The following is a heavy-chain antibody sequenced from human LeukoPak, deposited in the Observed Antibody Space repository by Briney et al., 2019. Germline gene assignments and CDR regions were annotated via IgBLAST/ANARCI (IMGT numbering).Heavy chain of an antibody. V-gene: IGHV1-18*01. CDR3: ARRIVGGHLGDY. CDR1: GYTFSNYG. D-gene: IGHD1-26*01. Sequence: ASVKVSCKASGYTFSNYGMSWVRQAPGQGLEWMGWISAKNGNIDYAQKLQGRVTMTADRSTNTAYMGLRSLTSDDTAVYYCARRIVGGHLGDYWGQGTLVTVSS. J-gene: IGHJ4*02. CDR2: ISAKNGNI.